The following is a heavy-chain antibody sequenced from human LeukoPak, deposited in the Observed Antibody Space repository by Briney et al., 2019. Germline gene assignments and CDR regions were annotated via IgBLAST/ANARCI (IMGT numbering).Heavy chain of an antibody. CDR1: GGSFSGYY. CDR2: INHSGST. D-gene: IGHD5-24*01. Sequence: SETLSLTCAVYGGSFSGYYWSWIRQPPGKGLEWIGEINHSGSTNYNPSFKSRVTISVDTSKNQFSLKLSSVTAADTAVYYCARDRWLHLYFDYWGQGTLVTVSS. CDR3: ARDRWLHLYFDY. J-gene: IGHJ4*02. V-gene: IGHV4-34*01.